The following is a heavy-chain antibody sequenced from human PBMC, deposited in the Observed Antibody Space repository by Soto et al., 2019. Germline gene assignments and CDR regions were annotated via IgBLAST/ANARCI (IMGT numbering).Heavy chain of an antibody. J-gene: IGHJ6*04. CDR1: GYTFTSYG. CDR2: ISAYNGNT. D-gene: IGHD6-13*01. Sequence: QVQLVQSGAEVKKPGASVKVSCKASGYTFTSYGISWVRQAPGQGLEWMGWISAYNGNTNYAQKLQGRVTMTTDTSRSTAYMELTSLRSDHTALYYCASFSIAAADPYGMDVWGNGTTVTVSS. V-gene: IGHV1-18*01. CDR3: ASFSIAAADPYGMDV.